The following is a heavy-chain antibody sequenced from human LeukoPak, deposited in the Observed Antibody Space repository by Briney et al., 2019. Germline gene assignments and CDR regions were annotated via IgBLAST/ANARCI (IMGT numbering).Heavy chain of an antibody. CDR1: GFTFSSYS. J-gene: IGHJ3*02. CDR2: ISSSSSYI. V-gene: IGHV3-21*01. CDR3: AREGVGATQGGAFDI. D-gene: IGHD1-26*01. Sequence: GGSLRLSCAASGFTFSSYSMNWVRQAPGKGLEWVSSISSSSSYIYYADSVKGRFTISRDNAKNSLYLQMNSLRAEDTAVYYCAREGVGATQGGAFDIWGQGTMVTVSS.